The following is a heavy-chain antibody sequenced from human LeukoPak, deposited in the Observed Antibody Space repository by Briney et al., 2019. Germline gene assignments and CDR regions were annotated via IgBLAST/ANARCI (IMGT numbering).Heavy chain of an antibody. CDR3: ARAFPRIAVAGTRWFDP. CDR1: GYTFTGYY. D-gene: IGHD6-19*01. CDR2: ISPNSGGT. V-gene: IGHV1-2*02. Sequence: ASVKVSCKASGYTFTGYYMHWVRQAPGQGLEWMGWISPNSGGTNYAQKFQGRVTMTRDTSISTAYMELSRLRSDDTAVYYCARAFPRIAVAGTRWFDPWGQGTLVTVSS. J-gene: IGHJ5*02.